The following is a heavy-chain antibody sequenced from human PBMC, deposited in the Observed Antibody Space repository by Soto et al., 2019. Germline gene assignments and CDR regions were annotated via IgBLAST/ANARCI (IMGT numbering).Heavy chain of an antibody. J-gene: IGHJ6*02. Sequence: SETLSLTCAVYGGSFSGYYWSWIRQPPGKGLEWIGEINHSGSTNYNPSLKSRVTISVDTSKNQFSLKLSSVTAADTAVYYCARVGMKLPYYYYYGMDVWGQGTTVTVS. D-gene: IGHD6-6*01. CDR2: INHSGST. CDR1: GGSFSGYY. V-gene: IGHV4-34*01. CDR3: ARVGMKLPYYYYYGMDV.